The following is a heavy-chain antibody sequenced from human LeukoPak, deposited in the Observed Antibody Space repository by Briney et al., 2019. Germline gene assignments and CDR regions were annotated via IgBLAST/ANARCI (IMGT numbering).Heavy chain of an antibody. CDR1: GFTFSSYE. Sequence: PGGSLRLSCAASGFTFSSYEMNWVRQAPGKGLEWVSYISSSGSTIYYADSVEGRFTISRDNAKNSLYLQMNSLRAEDTAVYYCARTYGSGSYYYYYYMDVWGKGTTVTISS. CDR3: ARTYGSGSYYYYYYMDV. CDR2: ISSSGSTI. V-gene: IGHV3-48*03. D-gene: IGHD3-10*01. J-gene: IGHJ6*03.